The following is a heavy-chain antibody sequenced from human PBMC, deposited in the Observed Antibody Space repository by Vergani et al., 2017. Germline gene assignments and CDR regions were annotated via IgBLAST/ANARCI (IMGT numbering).Heavy chain of an antibody. V-gene: IGHV4-34*01. Sequence: QVQLQQWGAGLLKPSETLSLTCAVYGGSFSGYYWSWIRQPPGKGLEWIGEINHSGSTNYNPSLKSRVTISVDTSKNQFYLKLSSVTAADTAVYYCARLDPVATIRTQEDYWGQGTLVTVSS. J-gene: IGHJ4*02. CDR1: GGSFSGYY. CDR3: ARLDPVATIRTQEDY. D-gene: IGHD5-12*01. CDR2: INHSGST.